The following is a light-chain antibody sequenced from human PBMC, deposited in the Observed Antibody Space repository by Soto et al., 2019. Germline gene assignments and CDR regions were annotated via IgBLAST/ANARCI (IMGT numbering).Light chain of an antibody. CDR2: GAS. J-gene: IGKJ1*01. V-gene: IGKV3-20*01. Sequence: EIVLTQSPGTLSLSPGERATLSCRASQSVSSSYLALYQQKPGQTPRLLLYGASSRATGIPDRFSGSGSGTGGTLTISRLEPEDYPVYYGHQYGSSPWTVGQATKVEIK. CDR1: QSVSSSY. CDR3: HQYGSSPWT.